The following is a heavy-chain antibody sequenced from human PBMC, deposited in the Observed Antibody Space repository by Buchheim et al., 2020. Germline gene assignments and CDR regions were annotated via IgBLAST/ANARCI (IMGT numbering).Heavy chain of an antibody. J-gene: IGHJ5*02. D-gene: IGHD3-3*01. CDR3: ARGNFGVVTSFDA. V-gene: IGHV3-33*01. Sequence: QVQLVESGGGVVQPGRSLRLSCAASGFIFSSHGMHWVRQAPGKGLEWVAVIWYDGTNKNYADSVKGRFTISRDNPKNTLFLEMSSLRTEDTAVYYCARGNFGVVTSFDAWGQGTL. CDR2: IWYDGTNK. CDR1: GFIFSSHG.